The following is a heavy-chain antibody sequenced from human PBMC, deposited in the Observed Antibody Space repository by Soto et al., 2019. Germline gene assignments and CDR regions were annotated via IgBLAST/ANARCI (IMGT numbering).Heavy chain of an antibody. V-gene: IGHV3-30*18. CDR3: AKYQPGTSCSDY. Sequence: SLRLSCAASGFTFSSYGMHWVREAPGKGLEWVAVISYDGSNKYYADSVKGRFTISRDNSKNTLYLQMNSLRAEDTAVYYCAKYQPGTSCSDYPGQATLVTVSS. CDR1: GFTFSSYG. D-gene: IGHD2-2*01. CDR2: ISYDGSNK. J-gene: IGHJ4*02.